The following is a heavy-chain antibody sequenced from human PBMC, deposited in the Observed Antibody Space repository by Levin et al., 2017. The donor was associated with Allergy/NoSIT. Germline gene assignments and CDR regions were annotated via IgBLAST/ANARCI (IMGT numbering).Heavy chain of an antibody. J-gene: IGHJ5*02. CDR3: GGNYAREIALEGSGWFDP. V-gene: IGHV4-30-2*01. Sequence: PSETLSLTCAVSGGSISSGDYSWSWIRQPPGKGLEWIGFIYPGGSTSYNPSLKSRVTISVDGSNNHFSLKLTSVTAADTAVYYCGGNYAREIALEGSGWFDPWGQGTLVTV. CDR1: GGSISSGDYS. D-gene: IGHD2-15*01. CDR2: IYPGGST.